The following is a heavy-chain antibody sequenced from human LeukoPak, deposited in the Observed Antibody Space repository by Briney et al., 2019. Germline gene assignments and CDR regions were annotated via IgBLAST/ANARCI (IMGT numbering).Heavy chain of an antibody. CDR3: AGAADYNWYFDL. CDR2: IYYSGST. Sequence: VKPSGTLSLTCTVSGGSISSYYWGWIGQPPGKGLEWIGSIYYSGSTYYNPSLKSRVTISVDTSKNQFSLKLSSVTAADTAVYYCAGAADYNWYFDLWGRGTLVTVSS. CDR1: GGSISSYY. V-gene: IGHV4-39*07. D-gene: IGHD4-11*01. J-gene: IGHJ2*01.